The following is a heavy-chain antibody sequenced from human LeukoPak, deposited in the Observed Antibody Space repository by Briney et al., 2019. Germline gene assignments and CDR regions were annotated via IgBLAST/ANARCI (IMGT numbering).Heavy chain of an antibody. CDR2: ISHSGSTK. Sequence: GGSLRLSCVASGFTFSEYYMNWVCQAPGKGLEWLSFISHSGSTKYYADSVKGRFTISRDNARNSLDLQMNSLRAEDTAVYFCVRGFTSMFTYYYYMDVWGKGTTVTVSS. CDR3: VRGFTSMFTYYYYMDV. D-gene: IGHD5-18*01. V-gene: IGHV3-11*04. J-gene: IGHJ6*03. CDR1: GFTFSEYY.